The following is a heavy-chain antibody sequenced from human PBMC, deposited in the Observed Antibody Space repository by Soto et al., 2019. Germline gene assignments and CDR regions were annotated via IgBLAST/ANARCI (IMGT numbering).Heavy chain of an antibody. D-gene: IGHD1-1*01. V-gene: IGHV4-4*07. CDR1: GASISGFY. Sequence: PSETLSLICTVSGASISGFYWSWIRKSAGKGLEWIGRIYATGTTDYNPSLKSRVMMSVDTSKKQFSLKLRSVTAADTAVYYCVRDGTKTLRDWLDPWGKG. CDR2: IYATGTT. CDR3: VRDGTKTLRDWLDP. J-gene: IGHJ5*02.